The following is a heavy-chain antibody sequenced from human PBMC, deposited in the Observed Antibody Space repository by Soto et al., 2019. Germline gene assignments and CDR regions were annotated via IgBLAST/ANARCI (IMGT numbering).Heavy chain of an antibody. CDR3: ARDYWVEEYYYGSGSYYKFAFDI. Sequence: GGSLRLSCAASGFTFSSYGMHWVRQAPGKGLEWVAVIWYDGSNKYYADSVKGRFTISRDNSKNTLYLQMNSLRAEDTAVYYCARDYWVEEYYYGSGSYYKFAFDIWGQGTMVTVSS. CDR1: GFTFSSYG. J-gene: IGHJ3*02. V-gene: IGHV3-33*01. D-gene: IGHD3-10*01. CDR2: IWYDGSNK.